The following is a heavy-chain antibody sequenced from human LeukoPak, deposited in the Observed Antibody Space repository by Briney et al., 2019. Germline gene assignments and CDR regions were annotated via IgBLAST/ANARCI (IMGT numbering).Heavy chain of an antibody. J-gene: IGHJ4*02. D-gene: IGHD3-10*01. CDR1: GFTFSSYW. Sequence: SGGSLRLSCAASGFTFSSYWMSWVRQAPGKGLEWVANIKQDGSEKYYVDSVKGRFTISRDNAKNSLYLQMNSLRAEDTAVYYYARDYYVYYFDYWGQGTLVTVSS. V-gene: IGHV3-7*01. CDR3: ARDYYVYYFDY. CDR2: IKQDGSEK.